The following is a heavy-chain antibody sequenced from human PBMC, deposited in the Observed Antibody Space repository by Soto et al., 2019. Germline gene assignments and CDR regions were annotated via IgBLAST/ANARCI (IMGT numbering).Heavy chain of an antibody. J-gene: IGHJ6*03. Sequence: PSETLSLTCTVSGGSISSYYWSWIRQPPGKGLEWIGYIYYSGSTNYNPSLKSRVTISVDTSKNQFSLKLSSVTAADTAVYYCARGWYYGDYVGVGYYYSYYMDVGGKGTTVTVSS. V-gene: IGHV4-59*01. CDR2: IYYSGST. CDR1: GGSISSYY. CDR3: ARGWYYGDYVGVGYYYSYYMDV. D-gene: IGHD4-17*01.